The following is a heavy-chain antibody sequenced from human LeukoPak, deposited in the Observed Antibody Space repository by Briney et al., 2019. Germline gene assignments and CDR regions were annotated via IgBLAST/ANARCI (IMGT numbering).Heavy chain of an antibody. J-gene: IGHJ4*02. V-gene: IGHV1-8*01. CDR1: GYTFTSYD. Sequence: GASVKVSCKASGYTFTSYDINWVRQATGQGLEWMGWMSPNSGNTGYAQKFQGRVTMTRNTSISTAYMELSSLRSEDTAVYYCARGPPYYYDSSGYYYWGQGTLVTVSS. D-gene: IGHD3-22*01. CDR3: ARGPPYYYDSSGYYY. CDR2: MSPNSGNT.